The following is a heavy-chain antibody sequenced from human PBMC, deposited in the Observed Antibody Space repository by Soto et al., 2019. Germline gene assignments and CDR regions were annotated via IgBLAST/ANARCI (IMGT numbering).Heavy chain of an antibody. J-gene: IGHJ4*02. Sequence: QVQLVQSGAEVKKPGSSVKVSCKASGDTFNFYTFSWVRQAPGQGLEWMGRIIPMVGMSNYAQKFQGRVTIIADRSTNTTYMQLSSLRSEDTALYSCATSYGSGSRPFDYWGQGTPVTVSS. D-gene: IGHD3-10*01. CDR1: GDTFNFYT. CDR2: IIPMVGMS. V-gene: IGHV1-69*02. CDR3: ATSYGSGSRPFDY.